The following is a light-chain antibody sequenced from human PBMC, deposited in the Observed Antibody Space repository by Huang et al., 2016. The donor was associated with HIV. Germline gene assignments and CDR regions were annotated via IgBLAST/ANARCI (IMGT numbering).Light chain of an antibody. V-gene: IGKV1-39*01. CDR1: QDINTC. Sequence: DIQMTQYPSSLSASVGDRVSMSCRAGQDINTCLNWYHQKPGKAPKLLIYGASTLQSGVPSRFRGSGSGTDFTLTITSLQPEDIATYYCQQSFTTPPISFGQGTRLDIK. CDR3: QQSFTTPPIS. J-gene: IGKJ5*01. CDR2: GAS.